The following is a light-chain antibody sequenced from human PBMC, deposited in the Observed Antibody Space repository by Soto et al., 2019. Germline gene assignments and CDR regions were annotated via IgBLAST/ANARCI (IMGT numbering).Light chain of an antibody. CDR3: LQDYNYPLT. Sequence: AIQMTQSPSSLSASVGDRVTITCRASQGIRNDLGWYQEKPGKAPKLLIYAAFSLQSGVPSRFSGSGSGTDFTLTISSLQPEDFATYYCLQDYNYPLTFGGGTKVEIK. CDR2: AAF. CDR1: QGIRND. V-gene: IGKV1-6*01. J-gene: IGKJ4*01.